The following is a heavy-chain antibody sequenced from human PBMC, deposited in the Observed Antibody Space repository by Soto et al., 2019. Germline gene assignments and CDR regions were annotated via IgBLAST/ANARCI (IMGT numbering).Heavy chain of an antibody. CDR3: AKDMMIFWSGGVFDL. D-gene: IGHD3-10*01. V-gene: IGHV3-9*01. J-gene: IGHJ4*02. CDR1: GFNLDDYA. CDR2: ISWNSNSI. Sequence: EVQLVESVGGLVQSGRSLRLSCAASGFNLDDYAMHWVRQAPGKGLEWVSGISWNSNSIGYAASVKGRFTISRDSATNSLYLQMNSLRADDTALYYCAKDMMIFWSGGVFDLWGQGTLVTVSS.